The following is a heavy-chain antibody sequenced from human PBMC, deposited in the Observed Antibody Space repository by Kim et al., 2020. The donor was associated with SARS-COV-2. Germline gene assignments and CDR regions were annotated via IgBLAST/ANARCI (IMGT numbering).Heavy chain of an antibody. CDR2: INHSGST. Sequence: SETLSLTCAVYGGSFSGYYWSWIRQPPGKGLEWIGEINHSGSTNYNPSLKSRVTISVDTSKNQFSLKLSSVTAADTAVYYCARDVRLGVVNRFAEYFQHWSQGTLVTVSS. J-gene: IGHJ1*01. V-gene: IGHV4-34*01. D-gene: IGHD2-21*01. CDR1: GGSFSGYY. CDR3: ARDVRLGVVNRFAEYFQH.